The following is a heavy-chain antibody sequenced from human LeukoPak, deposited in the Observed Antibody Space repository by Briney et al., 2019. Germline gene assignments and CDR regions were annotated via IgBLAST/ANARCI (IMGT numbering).Heavy chain of an antibody. CDR3: ARANAYYYDSSGYSRGENWFDP. Sequence: GASVKVSCKASGYTFTSYYMHWVRQAPGQGLEWMGIINPSGGSTSYAQKFQGRVTMTRDMSTSTVYMELSSLRSEDTAVYYCARANAYYYDSSGYSRGENWFDPWGQGTLVTVSS. J-gene: IGHJ5*02. V-gene: IGHV1-46*01. CDR2: INPSGGST. CDR1: GYTFTSYY. D-gene: IGHD3-22*01.